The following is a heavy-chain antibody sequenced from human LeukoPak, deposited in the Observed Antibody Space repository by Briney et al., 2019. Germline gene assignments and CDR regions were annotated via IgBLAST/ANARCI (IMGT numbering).Heavy chain of an antibody. J-gene: IGHJ5*02. Sequence: SETLSLTCTVSGGSIGTYYWSWIRQPPGKGLEWIGYVYYSGSTSYNPSLKSRVTISVDTSKNQFSLKLSSVTAADTAVYYCARVLAAAGNNWFDPWGQGTLVTVSS. CDR2: VYYSGST. CDR3: ARVLAAAGNNWFDP. D-gene: IGHD6-13*01. CDR1: GGSIGTYY. V-gene: IGHV4-59*01.